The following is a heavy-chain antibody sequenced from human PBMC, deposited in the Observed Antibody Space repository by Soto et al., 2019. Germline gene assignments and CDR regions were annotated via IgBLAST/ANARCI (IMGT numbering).Heavy chain of an antibody. CDR1: GFTFSSYS. J-gene: IGHJ4*02. D-gene: IGHD5-18*01. CDR2: ISSSSTI. V-gene: IGHV3-48*02. CDR3: ARDPGNSYGPPDY. Sequence: GGSLRLSCAASGFTFSSYSMNWVRQAPGKGLEWVSYISSSSTIYYADSVKGRFTISRDNAKNSLYLQMNSLRDEDTAVYYCARDPGNSYGPPDYWGQGTLVTVS.